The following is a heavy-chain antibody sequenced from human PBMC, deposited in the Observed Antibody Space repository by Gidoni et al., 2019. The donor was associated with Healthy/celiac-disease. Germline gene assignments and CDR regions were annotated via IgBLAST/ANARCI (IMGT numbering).Heavy chain of an antibody. Sequence: QVQLVQSGAEVKKPGSSVKVSCQASGGTFSSYAISWVRQAPGQGLEWMGGIIPIFGTANYAQKFQGRVTITADESTSTAYMELSSLRSEDTAVYYCARQKGMTTVTTFYWYFDLWGRGTLVTVSS. CDR1: GGTFSSYA. V-gene: IGHV1-69*01. D-gene: IGHD4-17*01. CDR2: IIPIFGTA. CDR3: ARQKGMTTVTTFYWYFDL. J-gene: IGHJ2*01.